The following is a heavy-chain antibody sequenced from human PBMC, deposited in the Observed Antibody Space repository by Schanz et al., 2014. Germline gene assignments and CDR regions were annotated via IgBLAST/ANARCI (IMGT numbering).Heavy chain of an antibody. CDR2: IIPSGGST. CDR3: ARGPLGTSP. CDR1: GGTFSSFG. V-gene: IGHV1-46*01. J-gene: IGHJ5*02. Sequence: VQLEQSGAEVKKPGSSVKVSCKASGGTFSSFGINRVRQAPGQGLEWMGRIIPSGGSTTYAQKFQGRVTMTRDTSTSTVYMELSSLRSEDTAVYYCARGPLGTSPWGQGTLVTVSS. D-gene: IGHD5-12*01.